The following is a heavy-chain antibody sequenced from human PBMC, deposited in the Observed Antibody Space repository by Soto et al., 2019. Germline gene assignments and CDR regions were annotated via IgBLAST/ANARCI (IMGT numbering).Heavy chain of an antibody. CDR1: GGSISSYY. D-gene: IGHD4-4*01. J-gene: IGHJ6*02. Sequence: PXDTLSVSWPCSGGSISSYYLSLTLQPPGKGLEWIGYIYYSGSTNYNPSLKSRATISVDTSKNQFSLKLSSVTAADTAVYYCARDRFYSNYAAYYYYYGMDVWGQRTTVTVSS. CDR2: IYYSGST. V-gene: IGHV4-59*01. CDR3: ARDRFYSNYAAYYYYYGMDV.